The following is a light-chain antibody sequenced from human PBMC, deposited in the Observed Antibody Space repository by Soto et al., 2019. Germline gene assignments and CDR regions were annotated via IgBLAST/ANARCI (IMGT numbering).Light chain of an antibody. Sequence: IVVTQSPSTLSVSPGERATLSCRASQSVGRKLAWYQQKPGQSPRLLIYDASTRATGIPARFSGSGSGTEFTLTISSLQPEDVATYYCQNYNSAPLAFGGGTKVDIK. CDR3: QNYNSAPLA. J-gene: IGKJ4*01. V-gene: IGKV3-15*01. CDR2: DAS. CDR1: QSVGRK.